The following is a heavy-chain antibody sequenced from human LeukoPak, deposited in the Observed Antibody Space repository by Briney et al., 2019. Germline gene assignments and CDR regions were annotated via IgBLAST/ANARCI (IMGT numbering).Heavy chain of an antibody. J-gene: IGHJ4*02. D-gene: IGHD3-22*01. CDR3: AKYFYDGSGTHYFDY. Sequence: GGSLRLSCAATGFTFSSYWMTWVRQAPGKGLEWVGNIKPDGSEKYYVDSLKGRFIISRDNAKNSLYLQMNSLRAEDMAVYYCAKYFYDGSGTHYFDYWGQGTPVTVSS. V-gene: IGHV3-7*01. CDR2: IKPDGSEK. CDR1: GFTFSSYW.